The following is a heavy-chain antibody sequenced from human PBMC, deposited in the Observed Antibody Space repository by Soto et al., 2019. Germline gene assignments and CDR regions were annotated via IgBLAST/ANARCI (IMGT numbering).Heavy chain of an antibody. CDR2: IYPGDSET. J-gene: IGHJ6*02. V-gene: IGHV5-51*01. CDR1: GYNFNKYW. CDR3: ARRGKEDYYYAIDV. Sequence: GESLKISCEASGYNFNKYWIAWVRQMPGRGLEWMGIIYPGDSETRYNPSFQGQVTLSADTSLNTTYLQWTSLKASYTAMYFCARRGKEDYYYAIDVWGQGTTVTVSS.